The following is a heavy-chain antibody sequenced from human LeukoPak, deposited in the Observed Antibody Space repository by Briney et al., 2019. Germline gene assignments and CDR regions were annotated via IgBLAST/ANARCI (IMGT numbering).Heavy chain of an antibody. CDR3: ARRIAAAGTGLTHYYYYGMDV. D-gene: IGHD6-13*01. CDR2: ISAYNGNT. J-gene: IGHJ6*02. V-gene: IGHV1-18*01. Sequence: ASVKVSCKASGYTFTSYGISWVRQAPGQGLEWMGWISAYNGNTNYAQKPQGRVTMTTDTSTSTAYMELRSLRSDDTAVYHCARRIAAAGTGLTHYYYYGMDVWGQGTTVTVSS. CDR1: GYTFTSYG.